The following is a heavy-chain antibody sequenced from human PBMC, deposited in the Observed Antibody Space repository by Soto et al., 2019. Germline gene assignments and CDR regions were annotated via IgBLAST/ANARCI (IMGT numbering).Heavy chain of an antibody. V-gene: IGHV3-23*01. J-gene: IGHJ4*02. D-gene: IGHD3-3*01. Sequence: EVQLLESGGGLVQPGGSLRLSCAASGFTFSSYAMSWDRQAPGKGLEWVSAISGSGGSTYYADSVKGRFTISRDNSXNXXYLQMNSLRAEDTAVYYGAKEGYDFWSGLYNYFDYWGQGTLVTVSS. CDR3: AKEGYDFWSGLYNYFDY. CDR1: GFTFSSYA. CDR2: ISGSGGST.